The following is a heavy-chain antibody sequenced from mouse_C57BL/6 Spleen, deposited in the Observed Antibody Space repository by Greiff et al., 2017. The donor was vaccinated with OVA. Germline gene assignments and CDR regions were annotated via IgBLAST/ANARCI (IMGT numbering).Heavy chain of an antibody. Sequence: QVQLQQPGAELVMPGASVKLSCKASGYTFTSYWMHWVKQRPGQGLEWIGEIDPSDSYTNYNQKFKGKSTLTVDKSSSTAYMQLSSLTSEDSAVYDCARRRNYYSNYGADYFDYWGQGTTLTVSS. CDR2: IDPSDSYT. V-gene: IGHV1-69*01. CDR3: ARRRNYYSNYGADYFDY. CDR1: GYTFTSYW. J-gene: IGHJ2*01. D-gene: IGHD2-5*01.